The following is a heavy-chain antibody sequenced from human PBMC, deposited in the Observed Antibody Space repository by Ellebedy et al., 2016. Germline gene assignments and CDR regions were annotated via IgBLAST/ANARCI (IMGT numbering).Heavy chain of an antibody. Sequence: GSLRLSCAVSGGSISSSNWWSWVRQPPGKGLEWIGEIYHSGSTNYNPSLKSRVTISVDTSKNQFSLKMSSVTAADTAIFYCARGLFDHRMAFDIWGQGTMVTVSS. V-gene: IGHV4-4*02. D-gene: IGHD2-21*01. CDR3: ARGLFDHRMAFDI. J-gene: IGHJ3*02. CDR2: IYHSGST. CDR1: GGSISSSNW.